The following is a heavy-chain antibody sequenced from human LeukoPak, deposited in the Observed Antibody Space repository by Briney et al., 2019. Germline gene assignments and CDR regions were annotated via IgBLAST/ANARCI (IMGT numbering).Heavy chain of an antibody. Sequence: GESLRLSCAASGFTFSSSAMSWVRQAPGKGLEWVSAITGSGGNTYYADSVKGRFTISRDNAKNSLYLQMNSLRAEDTAVYYCARDLRYSSGWYGSFGYWGQGTLVTVSS. CDR3: ARDLRYSSGWYGSFGY. V-gene: IGHV3-23*01. CDR2: ITGSGGNT. CDR1: GFTFSSSA. J-gene: IGHJ4*02. D-gene: IGHD6-19*01.